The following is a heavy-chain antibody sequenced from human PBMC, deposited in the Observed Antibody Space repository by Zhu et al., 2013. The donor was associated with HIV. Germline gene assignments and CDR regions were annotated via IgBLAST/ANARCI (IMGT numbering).Heavy chain of an antibody. CDR1: GYSISSGYY. D-gene: IGHD5-18*01. Sequence: QVQLQESGPGLVKPSETLSLTCAVSGYSISSGYYWGWIRQPPGKGLEWIGIIYHSGSTYYNPSLKSRVTISVDTSKNQFSLRLSSVTAADTAVYYCARPLFYVDTGAFDIWGQGQWSPSLQ. V-gene: IGHV4-38-2*01. J-gene: IGHJ3*02. CDR2: IYHSGST. CDR3: ARPLFYVDTGAFDI.